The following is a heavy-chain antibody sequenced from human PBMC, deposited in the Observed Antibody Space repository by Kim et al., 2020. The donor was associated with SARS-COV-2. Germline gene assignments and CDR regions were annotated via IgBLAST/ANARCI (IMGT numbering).Heavy chain of an antibody. D-gene: IGHD3-16*01. CDR2: IYYSGST. J-gene: IGHJ3*02. V-gene: IGHV4-31*03. Sequence: SETLSLTSTVSGGSISSGGYYWSWIRQHPGKGLEWIGYIYYSGSTYYNPSLKSRVTISVDTSKNQFSLKLSSVTAADTAVYYCARVGARSDYDYVWGSLNDAFDIWGQGTMVTVSS. CDR1: GGSISSGGYY. CDR3: ARVGARSDYDYVWGSLNDAFDI.